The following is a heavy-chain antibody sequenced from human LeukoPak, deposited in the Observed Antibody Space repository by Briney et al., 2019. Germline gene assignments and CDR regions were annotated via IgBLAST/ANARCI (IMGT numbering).Heavy chain of an antibody. Sequence: SGGSLRLSCAASGFTFSSYWMSWVRQAPGKGLEWVANIKQDGSEKYYVDPVKGRFTISRDNANNSRYLQMNSLRAEDTAVYYCARFATATVTGTYNWFDPWGQGTLVTVSS. V-gene: IGHV3-7*01. CDR3: ARFATATVTGTYNWFDP. J-gene: IGHJ5*02. CDR2: IKQDGSEK. D-gene: IGHD4-17*01. CDR1: GFTFSSYW.